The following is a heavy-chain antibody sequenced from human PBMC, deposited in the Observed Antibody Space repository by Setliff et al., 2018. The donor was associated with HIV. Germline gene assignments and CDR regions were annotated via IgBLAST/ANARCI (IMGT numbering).Heavy chain of an antibody. CDR1: GGSISSSSYY. J-gene: IGHJ6*02. Sequence: PSETLSLTCTVYGGSISSSSYYWDWIRQPQGKGLEGIGSIYYSGRTYYNPSLKSRVAISVDTSKNQFSLKLSSVTAADTAVYYCARRGSTRYCRSTSRYDVVYGMDVWGQGTTVTVSS. D-gene: IGHD2-2*01. CDR3: ARRGSTRYCRSTSRYDVVYGMDV. V-gene: IGHV4-39*01. CDR2: IYYSGRT.